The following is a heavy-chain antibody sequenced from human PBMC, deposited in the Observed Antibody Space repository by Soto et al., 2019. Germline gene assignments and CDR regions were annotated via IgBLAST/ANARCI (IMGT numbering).Heavy chain of an antibody. CDR2: IYYSGST. Sequence: PSETLSLTCTVSGGSISSSSYYWGWIRQPPGKGLEWIGYIYYSGSTNYNPSLKSRVTISVDTSKNQFSLKLRSVTAADTAVYYCATGLWFGELSTWFDPWGQGTLVTVSS. CDR1: GGSISSSSYY. CDR3: ATGLWFGELSTWFDP. J-gene: IGHJ5*02. V-gene: IGHV4-39*07. D-gene: IGHD3-10*01.